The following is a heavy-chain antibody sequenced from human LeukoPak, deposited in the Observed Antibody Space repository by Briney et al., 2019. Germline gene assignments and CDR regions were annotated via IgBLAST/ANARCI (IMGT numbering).Heavy chain of an antibody. CDR1: GYTLTELS. J-gene: IGHJ4*02. V-gene: IGHV1-2*04. CDR3: ARGFLGGESSSWYLFDY. Sequence: RGASVTVSCTVSGYTLTELSMHWVRQAPGKGLEWMGWINPNSGGTNYAQKFQGWVTMTRDTSTSTAYMELRSLRSDDTAVYYCARGFLGGESSSWYLFDYWGQGTLVTVSS. CDR2: INPNSGGT. D-gene: IGHD6-13*01.